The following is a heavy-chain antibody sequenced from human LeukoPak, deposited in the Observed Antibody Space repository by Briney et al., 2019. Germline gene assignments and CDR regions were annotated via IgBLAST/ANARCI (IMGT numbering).Heavy chain of an antibody. CDR2: ISGSGGRT. Sequence: QPGGSLRLSCAASGFTFRSYGMNWVRQAPGKGLEWVSGISGSGGRTFYADSVKGRFTISRDNSENTLYLQMNSLRAEDTAVYYCAKDLLRTVVVITAAGYYFDYWGQGTLVTVSS. J-gene: IGHJ4*02. CDR1: GFTFRSYG. D-gene: IGHD3-22*01. CDR3: AKDLLRTVVVITAAGYYFDY. V-gene: IGHV3-23*01.